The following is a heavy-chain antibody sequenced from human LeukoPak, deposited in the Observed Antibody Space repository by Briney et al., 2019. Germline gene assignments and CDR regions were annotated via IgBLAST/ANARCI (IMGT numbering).Heavy chain of an antibody. V-gene: IGHV3-21*01. CDR2: ISTSSSYI. D-gene: IGHD3-10*01. Sequence: GGSLRLSCAASGFIFSSYSMNWVRQAPGKGLEWVSFISTSSSYIYYADSVKGRFTISRDNAKNSLYLQMNSLRAEDTAVYYCAREGSMVRGVIISWSAFDIWGQGTMVTVSS. CDR3: AREGSMVRGVIISWSAFDI. J-gene: IGHJ3*02. CDR1: GFIFSSYS.